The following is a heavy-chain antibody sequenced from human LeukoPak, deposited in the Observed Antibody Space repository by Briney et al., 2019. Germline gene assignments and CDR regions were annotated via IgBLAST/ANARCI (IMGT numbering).Heavy chain of an antibody. CDR2: IDPSGGST. CDR3: ARDAEGIAVAGKQGDFDY. CDR1: GYTFTSYY. V-gene: IGHV1-46*01. Sequence: GASVKVSCKASGYTFTSYYMHWVRQAPGQGLEWMGIIDPSGGSTSYAQKFQGRVTMTRDTSTSTVYMELSSLRSEDTAVYYCARDAEGIAVAGKQGDFDYWGQGTLVTVSS. J-gene: IGHJ4*02. D-gene: IGHD6-19*01.